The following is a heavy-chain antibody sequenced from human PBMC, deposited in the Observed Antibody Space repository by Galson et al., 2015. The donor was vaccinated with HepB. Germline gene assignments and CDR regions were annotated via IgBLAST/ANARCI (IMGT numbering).Heavy chain of an antibody. CDR1: GFTFSNAW. CDR2: IKSKTDGGST. V-gene: IGHV3-15*01. Sequence: SLRLSCAASGFTFSNAWMSWIRQAPGKGLEWVGRIKSKTDGGSTDYAAPGKGRFTISRADSKNTLYLQMNRLKTEDTAVYYCNTIDSDYGSGSYYNYYYYYGTDVWGQGTTDTVSS. CDR3: NTIDSDYGSGSYYNYYYYYGTDV. D-gene: IGHD3-10*01. J-gene: IGHJ6*02.